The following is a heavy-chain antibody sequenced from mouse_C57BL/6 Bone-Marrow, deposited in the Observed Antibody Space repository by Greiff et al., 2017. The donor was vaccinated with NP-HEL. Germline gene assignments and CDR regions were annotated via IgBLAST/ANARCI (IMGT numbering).Heavy chain of an antibody. CDR3: ARDYSNYPYYFDY. CDR2: IHPNSGST. Sequence: QVQLQQPGAELVKPGASVKLSCKASGYTFTSYWMHWVKQRPGQGLEWIGMIHPNSGSTNYNEKFKSKATLTVDKSSSTAYMQLSSLTSEDSAVYYCARDYSNYPYYFDYWGQGTTLTVSS. V-gene: IGHV1-64*01. J-gene: IGHJ2*01. CDR1: GYTFTSYW. D-gene: IGHD2-5*01.